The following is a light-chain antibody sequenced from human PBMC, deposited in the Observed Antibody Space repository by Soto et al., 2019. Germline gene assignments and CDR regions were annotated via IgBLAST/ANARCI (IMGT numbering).Light chain of an antibody. CDR3: YSYRGYYTRV. V-gene: IGLV2-14*01. CDR1: SSDVGGYNF. Sequence: ALTQPASVSGSPGQSITTSCTGTSSDVGGYNFVSWYQQHPGRAPKLLIYEVSRRPSGVSNRFSGSKSGDTASLTISGLQAEDEADYYCYSYRGYYTRVFGTGTKVTVL. CDR2: EVS. J-gene: IGLJ1*01.